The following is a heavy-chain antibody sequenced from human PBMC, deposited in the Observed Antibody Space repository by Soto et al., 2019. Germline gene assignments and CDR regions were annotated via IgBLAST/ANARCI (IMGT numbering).Heavy chain of an antibody. D-gene: IGHD3-22*01. CDR3: ARDGDYDSSGYYSVDYGMDV. J-gene: IGHJ6*02. Sequence: SETLSLSCTVSVGSVSSGSYYWSWIRQPPGKGLEWIGYIYYSGSTNYNPSLKSRVTISVDTSKNQFSLKLSSVTAADTAVYYCARDGDYDSSGYYSVDYGMDVWGQGTTVTVSS. V-gene: IGHV4-61*01. CDR1: VGSVSSGSYY. CDR2: IYYSGST.